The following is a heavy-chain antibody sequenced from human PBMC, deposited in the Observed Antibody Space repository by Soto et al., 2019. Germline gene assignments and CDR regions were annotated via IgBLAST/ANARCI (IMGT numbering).Heavy chain of an antibody. J-gene: IGHJ1*01. D-gene: IGHD2-2*01. Sequence: ASVKDSCFASGYTFTDYFIHLVRQAPGQAIAWMGWINHKSGRTKYEPNFQGRVTMTRDTSTSKAYMELTWMRFDDKAVHFGARPRRSPAMQDDNWGKGNFVT. CDR2: INHKSGRT. CDR1: GYTFTDYF. V-gene: IGHV1-2*02. CDR3: ARPRRSPAMQDDN.